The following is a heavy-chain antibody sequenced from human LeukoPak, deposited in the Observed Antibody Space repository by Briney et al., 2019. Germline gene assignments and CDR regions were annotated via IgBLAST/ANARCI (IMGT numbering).Heavy chain of an antibody. Sequence: GESLKISCKGSGYSFTSYWIGWVRQMPGKGLEWMGVIYPGDSDTRYSPSFQGQVTISADKSISTAYLQWSSLKASDTAMYYCARGGVADTSMINPRAVDYWGQGTLVTVSS. CDR2: IYPGDSDT. CDR3: ARGGVADTSMINPRAVDY. V-gene: IGHV5-51*01. D-gene: IGHD5-18*01. CDR1: GYSFTSYW. J-gene: IGHJ4*02.